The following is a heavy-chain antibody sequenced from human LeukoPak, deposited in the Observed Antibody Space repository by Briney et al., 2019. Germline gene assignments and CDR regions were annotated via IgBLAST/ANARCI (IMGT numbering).Heavy chain of an antibody. CDR2: IYYSGST. CDR1: GGSISSSSYY. D-gene: IGHD3-9*01. Sequence: PSETLSLTCTVSGGSISSSSYYWGWIRQPPGKGLEWIGNIYYSGSTFYNPSLKSRVTISVDTSKNQFSLKLSSVTAADTAVYYCARRVRYFDWSIHRGGSYWGQGTLVTVSS. CDR3: ARRVRYFDWSIHRGGSY. J-gene: IGHJ4*02. V-gene: IGHV4-39*07.